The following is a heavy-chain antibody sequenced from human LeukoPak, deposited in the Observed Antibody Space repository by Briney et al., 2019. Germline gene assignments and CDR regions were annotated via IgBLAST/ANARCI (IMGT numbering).Heavy chain of an antibody. J-gene: IGHJ6*03. Sequence: GRSLRLSCAASGFTFDDYAMHWVRQAPGKGLEWVSGISWNSGTIVYADSVEGRFTISRDNAKNSLYLQMNILRAEDMALYYCARVGDYYGSGSYLSYYYYYMDVWGKGTTVTISS. CDR1: GFTFDDYA. CDR3: ARVGDYYGSGSYLSYYYYYMDV. D-gene: IGHD3-10*01. V-gene: IGHV3-9*03. CDR2: ISWNSGTI.